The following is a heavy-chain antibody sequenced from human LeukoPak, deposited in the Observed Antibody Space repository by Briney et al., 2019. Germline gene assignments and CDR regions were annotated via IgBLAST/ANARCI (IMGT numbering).Heavy chain of an antibody. J-gene: IGHJ6*04. V-gene: IGHV3-48*03. D-gene: IGHD3-10*02. CDR2: ISSSGSTI. Sequence: GGSLRLSCAASGFTFSSYEMNWVRQAPGKGLEWVSYISSSGSTIYYADSVKGRFTISRDNAKNSLYLQMNSLRAEDTAVYYSAELGITMIGGVWGKGTTVTISS. CDR1: GFTFSSYE. CDR3: AELGITMIGGV.